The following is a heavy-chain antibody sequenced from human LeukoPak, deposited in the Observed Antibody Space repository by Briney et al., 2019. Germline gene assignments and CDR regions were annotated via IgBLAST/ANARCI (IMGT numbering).Heavy chain of an antibody. CDR1: GFTVSSHY. Sequence: GGSLRLSCAASGFTVSSHYMTWVRQAPGKGLEGGSVIYNDGSTYYADSVKGRFTISRDNSKNTLYLQMNSLRPEDTAVYYCARLPIYWGQGTLVTVSS. CDR2: IYNDGST. J-gene: IGHJ4*02. CDR3: ARLPIY. V-gene: IGHV3-66*02.